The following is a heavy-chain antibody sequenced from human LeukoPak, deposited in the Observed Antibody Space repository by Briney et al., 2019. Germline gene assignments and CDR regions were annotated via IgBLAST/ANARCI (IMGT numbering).Heavy chain of an antibody. CDR3: ARVGTTRAFDI. CDR1: GFTVSSNY. D-gene: IGHD1-7*01. Sequence: GGSLRLSCAASGFTVSSNYMSWVRQAPGKGLEWVSVIYSGGSTYYADSVKGQFTISRHNSKNTLYLQMNSLRAEDTAVYYCARVGTTRAFDIWGQGTMVTVSS. J-gene: IGHJ3*02. V-gene: IGHV3-53*04. CDR2: IYSGGST.